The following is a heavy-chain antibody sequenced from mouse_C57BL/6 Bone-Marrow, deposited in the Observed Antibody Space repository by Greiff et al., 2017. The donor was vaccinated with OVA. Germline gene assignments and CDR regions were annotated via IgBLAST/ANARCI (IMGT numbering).Heavy chain of an antibody. CDR3: ARDDGYPTWFAY. CDR1: GYTFTSYW. Sequence: QVQLQQPGAELVKPGASVKLSCKASGYTFTSYWMQWVKQRPGQGLEWIGEIDPSDSYTNYNQKFKGKATLTVDTSSSTAYMQLSSLTSEDSAVDYCARDDGYPTWFAYWGQGTLVTVSA. V-gene: IGHV1-50*01. J-gene: IGHJ3*01. CDR2: IDPSDSYT. D-gene: IGHD2-3*01.